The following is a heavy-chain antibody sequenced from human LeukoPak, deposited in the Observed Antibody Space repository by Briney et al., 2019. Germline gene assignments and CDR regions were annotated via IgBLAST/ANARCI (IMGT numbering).Heavy chain of an antibody. CDR2: INHSGST. CDR3: ARNSHYYDSSGYYYVPGDY. Sequence: PSETLSLTCAVYGGSFSGYYWSWIRQPPGKGLEWIGDINHSGSTNYNPSLKSRVTISVDTSKNQFSLKLSSVTAADTAVYYCARNSHYYDSSGYYYVPGDYWGQGTLVTVSS. V-gene: IGHV4-34*01. D-gene: IGHD3-22*01. CDR1: GGSFSGYY. J-gene: IGHJ4*02.